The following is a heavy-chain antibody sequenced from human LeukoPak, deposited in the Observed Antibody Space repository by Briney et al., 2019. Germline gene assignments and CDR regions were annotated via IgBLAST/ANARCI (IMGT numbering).Heavy chain of an antibody. CDR3: ARDSSIMITFGGVIDSNWFDP. CDR2: IIPIFGTA. V-gene: IGHV1-69*13. CDR1: GGTFSSYA. J-gene: IGHJ5*02. D-gene: IGHD3-16*01. Sequence: SVKVSCKASGGTFSSYAISWVRQAPGQGLEWMGGIIPIFGTANYAQKFQGRVTITADESTSTAYMELSSLRSEDTAVYYCARDSSIMITFGGVIDSNWFDPWGQGTPVTVSS.